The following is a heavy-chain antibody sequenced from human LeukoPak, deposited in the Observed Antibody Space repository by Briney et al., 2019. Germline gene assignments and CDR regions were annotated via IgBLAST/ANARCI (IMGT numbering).Heavy chain of an antibody. Sequence: PSETLSLTCTVSGDSISSSSYYWSWIRQPPGKGLEWIGYIYYSGSTNYNPSLKSRVTISADTSKNQFSLKLSSVTAADTAVYYCARGGPNCFDPWGQGTLVTVSS. CDR1: GDSISSSSYY. CDR3: ARGGPNCFDP. J-gene: IGHJ5*02. CDR2: IYYSGST. V-gene: IGHV4-61*01. D-gene: IGHD3-16*01.